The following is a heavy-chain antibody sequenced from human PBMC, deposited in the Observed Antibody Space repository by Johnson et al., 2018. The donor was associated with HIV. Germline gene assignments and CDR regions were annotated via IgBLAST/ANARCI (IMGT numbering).Heavy chain of an antibody. Sequence: QVQLVESGGGVVQPGRSLRLSCAASGFTFSSYGMHWVRQAPGKGLEWVAVISYDGTNKYYADSVKGRFTISRDNSKNTLYLQMNSLRIEDTAVYYCARGSRYTYYNDDVYLLQAFDVWGQGTVVTVSS. J-gene: IGHJ3*01. CDR2: ISYDGTNK. CDR1: GFTFSSYG. CDR3: ARGSRYTYYNDDVYLLQAFDV. D-gene: IGHD3-22*01. V-gene: IGHV3-30*03.